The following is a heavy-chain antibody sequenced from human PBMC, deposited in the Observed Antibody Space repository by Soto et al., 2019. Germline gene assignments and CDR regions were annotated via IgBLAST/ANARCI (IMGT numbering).Heavy chain of an antibody. V-gene: IGHV4-59*01. CDR3: ARVASGSSWSPYYFDY. Sequence: SETLSLTCTVSGGSISSYYWSWIRQPPGKGLEWIGYIYYSGSTNYNPSLKSRVTISVDTSKNQFSLKLSSVTAADTAVYYCARVASGSSWSPYYFDYWGQGTLVTVSS. CDR2: IYYSGST. J-gene: IGHJ4*02. CDR1: GGSISSYY. D-gene: IGHD6-13*01.